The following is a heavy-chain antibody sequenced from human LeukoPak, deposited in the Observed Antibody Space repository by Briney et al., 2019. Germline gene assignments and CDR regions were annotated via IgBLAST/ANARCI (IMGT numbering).Heavy chain of an antibody. V-gene: IGHV3-7*03. CDR3: YCSSSTCYAGGGFS. Sequence: GGSLRLSCAASGFTFSSYWMSWVRQAPGKGLEWVANIKQDGSEKYYVDSVKGRFTISGDNAKNSLYLQMNSLRVEDTAVYYCYCSSSTCYAGGGFSWGQGTLLTVSS. CDR1: GFTFSSYW. CDR2: IKQDGSEK. D-gene: IGHD2-2*01. J-gene: IGHJ5*02.